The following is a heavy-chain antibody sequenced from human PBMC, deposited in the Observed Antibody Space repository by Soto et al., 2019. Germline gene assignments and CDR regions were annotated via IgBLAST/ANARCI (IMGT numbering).Heavy chain of an antibody. V-gene: IGHV3-7*05. CDR3: ARVSRGGITIFGVVIPSDYYYGMDV. J-gene: IGHJ6*02. CDR1: GFTFSSYW. Sequence: PWGSLRLSCAASGFTFSSYWMSWVRQAPGKGLEWVANIKQDGSEKYYVDSVKGRFTISRDNAKNSLYLQMNSLRAEDTAVYYCARVSRGGITIFGVVIPSDYYYGMDVWGQGTTVTVSS. D-gene: IGHD3-3*01. CDR2: IKQDGSEK.